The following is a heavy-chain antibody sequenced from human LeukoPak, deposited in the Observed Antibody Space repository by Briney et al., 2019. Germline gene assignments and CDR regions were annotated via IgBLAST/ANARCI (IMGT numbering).Heavy chain of an antibody. CDR1: GFTFSSYS. CDR2: ISSSSSYI. CDR3: ARVTSSGTDAFDI. Sequence: PGRSLRLSRAASGFTFSSYSMNWVRQAPGKGLEWVSSISSSSSYIYYADSVKGRFTISRDDAKNSLYLQMNSLRAEDTAVYYCARVTSSGTDAFDIWGQGTMVTVSS. J-gene: IGHJ3*02. V-gene: IGHV3-21*01. D-gene: IGHD1-26*01.